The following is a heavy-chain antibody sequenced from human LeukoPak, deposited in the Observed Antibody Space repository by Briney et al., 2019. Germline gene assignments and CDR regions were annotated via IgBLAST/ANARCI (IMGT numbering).Heavy chain of an antibody. CDR2: IIPIFGTA. CDR3: ARSLYPGIAAAGTDYYYGMDV. CDR1: GGTFSSYA. J-gene: IGHJ6*02. Sequence: ASVKVSCKASGGTFSSYAISWVRQAPGQGLEWMGGIIPIFGTANHAQKFQGRVTITADESTSTAYMELSSLRSEDTAVYYCARSLYPGIAAAGTDYYYGMDVWGQGTTVTVSS. D-gene: IGHD6-13*01. V-gene: IGHV1-69*13.